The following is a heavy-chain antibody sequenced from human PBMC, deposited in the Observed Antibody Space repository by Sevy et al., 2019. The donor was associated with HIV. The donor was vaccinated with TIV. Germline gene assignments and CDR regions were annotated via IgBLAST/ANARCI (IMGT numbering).Heavy chain of an antibody. CDR1: GFAPSTYG. CDR3: ARDPRMYGDYLLAYFDY. CDR2: IGYDGSNK. J-gene: IGHJ4*02. V-gene: IGHV3-33*01. Sequence: GGSLRLSCAASGFAPSTYGMHWVRQAPGKGLEWVAVIGYDGSNKYYADSVKGRFSISRDNSRNTLFLQMDSLSAEDTAVYYCARDPRMYGDYLLAYFDYWGQGTLVTVSS. D-gene: IGHD2-8*01.